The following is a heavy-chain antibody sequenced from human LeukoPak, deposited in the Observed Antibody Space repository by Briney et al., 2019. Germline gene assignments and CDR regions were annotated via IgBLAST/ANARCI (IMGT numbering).Heavy chain of an antibody. CDR3: VVEITDVELANPDI. V-gene: IGHV3-21*01. J-gene: IGHJ4*02. CDR1: GFTVSSLY. CDR2: IGTRRGTK. Sequence: GGSLCLSCAASGFTVSSLYMHWVRQPPGKGLEWVSSIGTRRGTKYYPASVTSGFTISRDSATNTVSPQINSLRAEDTAVYYSVVEITDVELANPDIWGQGILVTTSS. D-gene: IGHD3-16*01.